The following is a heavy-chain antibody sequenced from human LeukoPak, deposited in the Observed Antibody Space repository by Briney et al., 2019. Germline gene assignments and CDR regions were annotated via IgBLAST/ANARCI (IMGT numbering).Heavy chain of an antibody. CDR2: INAGNGNT. V-gene: IGHV1-3*01. CDR1: GYTFTSYA. J-gene: IGHJ5*02. Sequence: ASVKVSCTASGYTFTSYAMHWVRQAPGQRLEWMGWINAGNGNTKYSQKFQGRVTITRDTSASTAYMELSSLRSEDTAVYYCARDGDYGANWFDPWGQGTLVTVSS. D-gene: IGHD4-17*01. CDR3: ARDGDYGANWFDP.